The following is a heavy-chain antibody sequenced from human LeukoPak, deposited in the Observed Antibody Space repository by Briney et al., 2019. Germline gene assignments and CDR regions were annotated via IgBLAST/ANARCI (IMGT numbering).Heavy chain of an antibody. CDR3: ARFSLEHMWGFDS. V-gene: IGHV4-39*01. Sequence: SETPSLTCTVSGGSISSSSYYWGWVRQPPGKGLEWIGTIYYTGSTYYNPSLKSRVTISVDTSRNQFSLKLSSVTAADTAVYYCARFSLEHMWGFDSWGQGTLVAVSS. J-gene: IGHJ4*02. CDR1: GGSISSSSYY. CDR2: IYYTGST. D-gene: IGHD1/OR15-1a*01.